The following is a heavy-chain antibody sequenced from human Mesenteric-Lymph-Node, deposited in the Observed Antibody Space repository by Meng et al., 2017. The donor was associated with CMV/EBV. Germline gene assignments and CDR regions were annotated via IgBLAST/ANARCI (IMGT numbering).Heavy chain of an antibody. J-gene: IGHJ4*02. V-gene: IGHV4-39*02. D-gene: IGHD5-12*01. CDR1: GGSISSSSYY. CDR3: ARDQVGRLPDY. CDR2: IYYSGST. Sequence: SETLSLTCTVSGGSISSSSYYWGWIRQPPGKGLERIGSIYYSGSTYYNPSLKSRVTISVDTSKNQFSLKLSSVTAADTAVYYCARDQVGRLPDYWGQGTLVTVSS.